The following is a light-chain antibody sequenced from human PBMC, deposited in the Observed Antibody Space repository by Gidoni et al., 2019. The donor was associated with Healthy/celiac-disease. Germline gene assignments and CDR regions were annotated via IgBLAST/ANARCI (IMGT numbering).Light chain of an antibody. J-gene: IGLJ2*01. CDR3: SSYNSSITLV. Sequence: QSALTQPPSASGSPGQSVTISCTGPSSDDGSYYRVSWYQQPPDTAPTLIIYEVSNRPSGVLDRFSGSKSGNPASLTISGLQAEDEADYYCSSYNSSITLVFGGGTKLTVL. CDR1: SSDDGSYYR. CDR2: EVS. V-gene: IGLV2-18*02.